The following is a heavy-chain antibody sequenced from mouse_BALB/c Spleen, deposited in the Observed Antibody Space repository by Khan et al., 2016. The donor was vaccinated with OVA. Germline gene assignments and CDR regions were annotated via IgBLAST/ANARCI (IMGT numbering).Heavy chain of an antibody. Sequence: DLVEPGASVKLSCKASGYTFTSYWINWIKERPGQGLEWIGQIGPGSGSADYNELFKGKATLTVDTSSSTVYIQLSSLSSEDSAVYFCASSNYYGRGLYAMDYWGQGTSVTVSS. CDR1: GYTFTSYW. D-gene: IGHD1-1*01. CDR2: IGPGSGSA. J-gene: IGHJ4*01. V-gene: IGHV1S41*01. CDR3: ASSNYYGRGLYAMDY.